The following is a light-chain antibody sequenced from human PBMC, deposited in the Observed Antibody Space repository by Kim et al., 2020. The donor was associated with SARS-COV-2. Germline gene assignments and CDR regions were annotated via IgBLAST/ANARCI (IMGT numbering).Light chain of an antibody. V-gene: IGLV1-51*01. CDR1: RSNIGNNY. J-gene: IGLJ1*01. CDR2: DNN. CDR3: GTWDSSLSAGV. Sequence: GRKVTISCSGSRSNIGNNYVSWYQQLPGAAPKRLIYDNNKRPSGIPDRFSGSKSGTSATLGITGLQTGDEADYYCGTWDSSLSAGVFGTGTKVTVL.